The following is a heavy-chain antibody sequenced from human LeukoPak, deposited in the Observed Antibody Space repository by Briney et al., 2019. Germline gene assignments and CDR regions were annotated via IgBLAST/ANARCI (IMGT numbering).Heavy chain of an antibody. J-gene: IGHJ4*02. V-gene: IGHV4-39*01. CDR3: ARHRKIAAPLDY. D-gene: IGHD6-13*01. CDR2: IYYSGST. Sequence: PSETLSLTCTVSGGSISSSSYYWGWIRQPPGKGLEWIGSIYYSGSTYYNLSLKSRVTISVDTSKNQFSLKLSSVTAADTAVYYCARHRKIAAPLDYWGQGTLVTVSS. CDR1: GGSISSSSYY.